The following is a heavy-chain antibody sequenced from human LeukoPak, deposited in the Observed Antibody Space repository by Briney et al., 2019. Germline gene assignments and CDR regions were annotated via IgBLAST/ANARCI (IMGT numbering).Heavy chain of an antibody. CDR3: ARAGYTISSYRFDY. CDR2: IYTTGRT. J-gene: IGHJ4*02. V-gene: IGHV4-4*07. CDR1: GGSISSYW. Sequence: SETLSLTCSVSGGSISSYWWSWIRQPAGKGLEFIGRIYTTGRTNYNPSLESRVSMSVDTSKNKFSLELRSVTAADTAVYFCARAGYTISSYRFDYWGQGALVTVSS. D-gene: IGHD3-16*02.